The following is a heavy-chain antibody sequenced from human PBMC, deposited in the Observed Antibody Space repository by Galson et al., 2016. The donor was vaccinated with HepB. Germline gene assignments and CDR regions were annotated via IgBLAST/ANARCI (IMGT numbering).Heavy chain of an antibody. Sequence: QSGAEVKKPGESLKISCKASGFNFPTYWIGWVRQMPGKGLEWRGIIYAGDSETRYSPSFQGQVTISADKSSTTAYLQWSSLKASDTAMYYCARANTPLVLDAFDVWGQGTMVTVSS. J-gene: IGHJ3*01. V-gene: IGHV5-51*01. CDR2: IYAGDSET. CDR1: GFNFPTYW. CDR3: ARANTPLVLDAFDV. D-gene: IGHD5-18*01.